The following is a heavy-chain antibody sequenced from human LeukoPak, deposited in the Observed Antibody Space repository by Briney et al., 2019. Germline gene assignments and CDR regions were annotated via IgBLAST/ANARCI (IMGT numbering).Heavy chain of an antibody. D-gene: IGHD6-13*01. CDR2: ISGSGGST. CDR1: GFDFSSYA. CDR3: AKDHSQAKYSITWKFDP. V-gene: IGHV3-23*01. J-gene: IGHJ5*02. Sequence: GGSLRLSCTASGFDFSSYAMSWFRQAPGKGLEWVSVISGSGGSTYHADSVKGRFTISRDNSKNTLYLQMNSLRAEDTALYYCAKDHSQAKYSITWKFDPWGQGTLVTVSS.